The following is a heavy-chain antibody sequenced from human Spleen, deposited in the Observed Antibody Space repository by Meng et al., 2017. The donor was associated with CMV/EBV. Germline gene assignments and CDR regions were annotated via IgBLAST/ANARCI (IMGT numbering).Heavy chain of an antibody. CDR1: GFTFSSYS. J-gene: IGHJ6*02. CDR2: ISSSSSYI. CDR3: ARDKQWLVSYYYYGMDV. D-gene: IGHD6-19*01. V-gene: IGHV3-21*01. Sequence: GESLKISCAASGFTFSSYSMNWVRQAPGKGLEWVSSISSSSSYIYYADSVKGRFTISRDNAKNSLYLQMNSLRAEDTAVYYCARDKQWLVSYYYYGMDVWGQGTTVTVS.